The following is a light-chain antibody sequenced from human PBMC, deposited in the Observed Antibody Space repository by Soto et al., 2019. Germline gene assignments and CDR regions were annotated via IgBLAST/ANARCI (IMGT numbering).Light chain of an antibody. V-gene: IGLV1-44*01. CDR3: AAWDDSLDGPL. CDR1: SSNIGRNT. J-gene: IGLJ2*01. Sequence: QAVVTQPPSASGTPRQRVTISCSGSSSNIGRNTVNWYQQLPGTAPKLLIYTNNQRPSGVPDRFSGSKSATSASLAISGLQSEDEADYYCAAWDDSLDGPLFGGGTKLTVL. CDR2: TNN.